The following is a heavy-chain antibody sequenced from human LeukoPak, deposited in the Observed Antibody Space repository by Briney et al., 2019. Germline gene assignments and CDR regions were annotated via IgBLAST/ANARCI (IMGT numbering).Heavy chain of an antibody. V-gene: IGHV3-23*01. CDR3: AKYFYGSGSYYAFDI. D-gene: IGHD3-10*01. Sequence: PGGSLRLSCAASGFTFKNYAMSWVRQAPGKGLLWVSSISSSDGSTYYADSVKGRFTISRDNSKNTLYLQMNSLRAEDTALYFCAKYFYGSGSYYAFDIWGQGTMVTVSP. CDR2: ISSSDGST. CDR1: GFTFKNYA. J-gene: IGHJ3*02.